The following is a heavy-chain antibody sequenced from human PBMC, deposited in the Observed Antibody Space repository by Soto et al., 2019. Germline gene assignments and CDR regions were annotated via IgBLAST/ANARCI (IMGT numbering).Heavy chain of an antibody. J-gene: IGHJ6*02. CDR2: IYYSGST. V-gene: IGHV4-31*02. Sequence: GGSISSGGYYWSWIRQHPGKGLEWIGYIYYSGSTYYKPSLKSRVTISVDTSKSQFSLTLTSVTAADTAVYYCARQGFGVLHGLVDVWGQGTTVTVSS. D-gene: IGHD3-10*01. CDR1: GGSISSGGYY. CDR3: ARQGFGVLHGLVDV.